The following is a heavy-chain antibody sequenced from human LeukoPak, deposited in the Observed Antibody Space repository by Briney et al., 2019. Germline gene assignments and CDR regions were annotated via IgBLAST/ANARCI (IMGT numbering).Heavy chain of an antibody. D-gene: IGHD6-13*01. CDR3: TRGEGSSWYRFDY. Sequence: GGSLRLSCAASGFTFSSYAMSWVRQAPGKGLEWVGFIRSKTYGGTTEYAASVKGRFTISRDDSKSIAYLQMNSLKTEDTAVYYCTRGEGSSWYRFDYWGQGTLVTVSS. CDR2: IRSKTYGGTT. V-gene: IGHV3-49*04. CDR1: GFTFSSYA. J-gene: IGHJ4*02.